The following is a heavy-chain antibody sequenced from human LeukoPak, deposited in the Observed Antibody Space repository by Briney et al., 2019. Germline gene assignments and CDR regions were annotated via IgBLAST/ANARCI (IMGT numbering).Heavy chain of an antibody. Sequence: PSETLSLTCTVSGGSISSYYWSWIRQPPGKGLEWIGYIYYSGSTNYNPSLKSRVTISVDTSKSQFSLKLSSVTAADTAVYYCARRGGVAGALDYWGQGTLVTVSS. CDR3: ARRGGVAGALDY. CDR2: IYYSGST. J-gene: IGHJ4*02. V-gene: IGHV4-59*08. D-gene: IGHD6-19*01. CDR1: GGSISSYY.